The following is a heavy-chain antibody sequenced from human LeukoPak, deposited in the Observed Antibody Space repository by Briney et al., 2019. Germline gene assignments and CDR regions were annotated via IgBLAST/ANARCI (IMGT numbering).Heavy chain of an antibody. Sequence: AGGSLRLSCAASGFTFSSYGMHWVRQAPGKGLEWVAVIWYDGSNKYYADSVKGRFTISRDNSKNTLYLQMSSLRAEDTAVYYCARAHSSRVLRGTHFDYWGQGTLVTVSS. D-gene: IGHD6-13*01. V-gene: IGHV3-33*01. J-gene: IGHJ4*02. CDR2: IWYDGSNK. CDR1: GFTFSSYG. CDR3: ARAHSSRVLRGTHFDY.